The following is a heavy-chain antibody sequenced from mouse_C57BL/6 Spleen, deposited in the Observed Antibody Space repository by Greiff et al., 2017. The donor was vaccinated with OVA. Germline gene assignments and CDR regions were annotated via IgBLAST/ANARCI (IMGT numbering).Heavy chain of an antibody. V-gene: IGHV1-15*01. CDR3: TPYGYDAMDY. D-gene: IGHD1-1*02. J-gene: IGHJ4*01. CDR1: GYTFTDYE. Sequence: VQLVESGAELVRPGASVTLSCKASGYTFTDYEMHWVKQTPVHGLEWIGAIDPETGGTAYNQKFKGKAILTADKSSSTAYMELRSLTSEDSAVYYCTPYGYDAMDYWGQGTSVTVSS. CDR2: IDPETGGT.